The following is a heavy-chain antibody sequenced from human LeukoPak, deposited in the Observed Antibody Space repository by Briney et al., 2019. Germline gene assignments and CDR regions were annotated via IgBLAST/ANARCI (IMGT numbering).Heavy chain of an antibody. Sequence: PGGSLRLSCAASGFTFSSYSMNWVRQAPGKGLEWVSSISSSSSYIYYADSVKGRFTISRDNAKNSLYLQMNSLRAEDTAVYYCARGTTVACNWFDPWGQGTLVTVSS. D-gene: IGHD4-23*01. CDR1: GFTFSSYS. CDR2: ISSSSSYI. CDR3: ARGTTVACNWFDP. J-gene: IGHJ5*02. V-gene: IGHV3-21*01.